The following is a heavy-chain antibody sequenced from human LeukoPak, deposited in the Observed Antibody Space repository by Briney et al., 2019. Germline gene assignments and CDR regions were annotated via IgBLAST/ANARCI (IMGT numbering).Heavy chain of an antibody. CDR3: ARDGTTDRYNWFDS. CDR2: IDRSGGTA. D-gene: IGHD1-7*01. V-gene: IGHV3-48*03. J-gene: IGHJ5*01. Sequence: PGGSLRLSCVASGFTFNNFQMNWVRQAPGKGLEWMAYIDRSGGTAYYADSVKRRFTISRDNAKNSLYLQMDSLTGEDTAVYHCARDGTTDRYNWFDSWGQGTLVTVSS. CDR1: GFTFNNFQ.